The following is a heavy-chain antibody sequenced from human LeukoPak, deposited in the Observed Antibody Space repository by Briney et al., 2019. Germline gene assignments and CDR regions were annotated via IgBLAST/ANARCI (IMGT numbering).Heavy chain of an antibody. V-gene: IGHV3-23*01. CDR1: GFTFSSYA. CDR3: AKAAKSGYSFVNRDYYYGMDA. J-gene: IGHJ6*02. CDR2: ISGSGGST. Sequence: PGGSLRLSCAASGFTFSSYAMSWVLQAPGKGLEWVSAISGSGGSTYYADSVKGRFTISRDNSKNTLHLQMNSLRAEDTAVYYCAKAAKSGYSFVNRDYYYGMDAWGQGTTVTVSS. D-gene: IGHD5-18*01.